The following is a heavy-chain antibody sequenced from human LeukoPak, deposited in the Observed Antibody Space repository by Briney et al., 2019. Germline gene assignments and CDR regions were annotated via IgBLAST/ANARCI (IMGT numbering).Heavy chain of an antibody. D-gene: IGHD4-23*01. J-gene: IGHJ4*02. CDR3: ARFYGGNSEGYFDY. Sequence: HSETLSLTCAVYGGSFSGYYWSWIRQPPGKGLEWIGSIYYSGSTYYNPSLKSRVTISVDTSKNQFSLKLSSVTAADTAVYYCARFYGGNSEGYFDYWGQGTLVTVSS. CDR2: IYYSGST. V-gene: IGHV4-34*01. CDR1: GGSFSGYY.